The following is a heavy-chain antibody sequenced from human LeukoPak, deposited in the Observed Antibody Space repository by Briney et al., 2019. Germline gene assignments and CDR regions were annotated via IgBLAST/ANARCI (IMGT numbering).Heavy chain of an antibody. D-gene: IGHD1-26*01. CDR3: GRAGIVGQKDY. CDR1: GYTFTSYY. Sequence: ASVKVSCKASGYTFTSYYMHWVRQAPGQGLEWMGIISPSGGSTNYAQKFQGRVTMTRDTSTSTVYMELSSLRSEDTAVYYCGRAGIVGQKDYWGRGTLVTVSS. CDR2: ISPSGGST. J-gene: IGHJ4*02. V-gene: IGHV1-46*01.